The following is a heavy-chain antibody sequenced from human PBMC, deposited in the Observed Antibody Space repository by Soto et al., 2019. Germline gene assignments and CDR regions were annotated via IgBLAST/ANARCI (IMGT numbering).Heavy chain of an antibody. J-gene: IGHJ4*02. D-gene: IGHD1-26*01. CDR2: ISGDAAGT. Sequence: GGSLRLSCAASGFTFSNYAMNWVRQAPGKGLEWVSSISGDAAGTFYADSVKGRFTISRDNSKNTMYLQMNSLRAEDTAIYYCASVYGGTYHGYCYWGQGTLVTVSS. V-gene: IGHV3-23*01. CDR1: GFTFSNYA. CDR3: ASVYGGTYHGYCY.